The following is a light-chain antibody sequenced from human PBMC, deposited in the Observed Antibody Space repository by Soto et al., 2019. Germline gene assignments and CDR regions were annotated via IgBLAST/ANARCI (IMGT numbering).Light chain of an antibody. V-gene: IGKV1-9*01. Sequence: DIQLTQSPSFLSASVGDRVTITCRASQGLSSSLAWYQQRPGKAPQLLIYPASTLQSGVPARFSGSGSGTDFTLTISSLQSEDFATYYCQQLNAYPLTFGGGTKVEIK. CDR1: QGLSSS. J-gene: IGKJ4*01. CDR2: PAS. CDR3: QQLNAYPLT.